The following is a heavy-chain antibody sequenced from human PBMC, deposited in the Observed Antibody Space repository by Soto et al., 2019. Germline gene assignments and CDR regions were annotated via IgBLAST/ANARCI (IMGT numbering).Heavy chain of an antibody. CDR2: ISSSSSTI. CDR3: ARDYSSYGPFDY. J-gene: IGHJ4*02. D-gene: IGHD5-18*01. V-gene: IGHV3-48*01. CDR1: GVTFINYD. Sequence: GGSLRLSCSASGVTFINYDMVWVRQATGKGLEWVSYISSSSSTIYYADSVKGRFTISRDNAKNSLYLQMNSLRAEDTAVYYCARDYSSYGPFDYWGQGTLVTVSS.